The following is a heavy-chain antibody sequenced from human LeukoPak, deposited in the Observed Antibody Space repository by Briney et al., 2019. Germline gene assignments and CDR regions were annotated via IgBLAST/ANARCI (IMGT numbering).Heavy chain of an antibody. Sequence: GASVKVSCKASGYTFTSYYMHWVRQAPGQGLEWMGIINPSGGTTTYAQKFQGRVSMTRDTSTSTVYMEMSSLRSEDTAVYYCARNISVGGLVLDFWGQGNLV. CDR3: ARNISVGGLVLDF. V-gene: IGHV1-46*01. CDR1: GYTFTSYY. D-gene: IGHD2/OR15-2a*01. CDR2: INPSGGTT. J-gene: IGHJ4*02.